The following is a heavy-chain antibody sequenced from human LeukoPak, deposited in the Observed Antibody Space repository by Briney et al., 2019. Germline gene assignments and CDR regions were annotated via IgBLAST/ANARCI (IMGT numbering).Heavy chain of an antibody. CDR1: GFTFSSYA. V-gene: IGHV3-23*01. CDR2: ISGRGGST. CDR3: AKVYYDILTGYSGAEYYFDY. Sequence: GGSLRLSCAASGFTFSSYAMSWVRQAPGKGLEWVSAISGRGGSTYYADSVKGRFTISRDNSKNRLYLQMNSLRAEDTAVYYCAKVYYDILTGYSGAEYYFDYWGQGTLVTVSS. D-gene: IGHD3-9*01. J-gene: IGHJ4*02.